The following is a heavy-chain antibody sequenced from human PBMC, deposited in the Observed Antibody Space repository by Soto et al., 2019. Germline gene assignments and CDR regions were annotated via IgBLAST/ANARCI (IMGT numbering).Heavy chain of an antibody. V-gene: IGHV4-34*01. J-gene: IGHJ6*03. D-gene: IGHD5-12*01. CDR1: GGSFSGYY. Sequence: SETLSLTCAVYGGSFSGYYWSWIRQPPGKGLEWIGEINHSGSTNYNPSLKSRVTISVDTSKNQFSLKLSSVTAADTAVYYCASIRSGYDYRVRDYYYMDVWGKGTTVTVSS. CDR3: ASIRSGYDYRVRDYYYMDV. CDR2: INHSGST.